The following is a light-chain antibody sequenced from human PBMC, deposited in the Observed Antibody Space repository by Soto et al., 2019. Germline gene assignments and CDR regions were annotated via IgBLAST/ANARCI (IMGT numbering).Light chain of an antibody. CDR1: RLGDKY. CDR3: QAWDSTTVVI. CDR2: QDS. V-gene: IGLV3-1*01. Sequence: SYELTQPPSVSVSPGQTASITCSADRLGDKYASWYQQKPGQSPVLVIYQDSKRPSGIPERFSGSNIGNRATLTISGTQPMDEADYYCQAWDSTTVVIFGGGTKLTVL. J-gene: IGLJ2*01.